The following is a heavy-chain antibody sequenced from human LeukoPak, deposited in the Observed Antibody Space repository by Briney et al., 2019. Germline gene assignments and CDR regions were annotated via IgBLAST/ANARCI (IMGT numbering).Heavy chain of an antibody. CDR2: ISYDGSNK. D-gene: IGHD3-22*01. J-gene: IGHJ4*02. CDR3: AKAYYYDSSGYYYPGGYFDY. Sequence: GGSLRLSCEASGFTFSSYGMHWVRQAPGKGLEWVAVISYDGSNKYYADSVKGRFTISRDNSKNTLYLQMNSLRAEDTAVYYCAKAYYYDSSGYYYPGGYFDYWGQGTLVTVSS. CDR1: GFTFSSYG. V-gene: IGHV3-30*18.